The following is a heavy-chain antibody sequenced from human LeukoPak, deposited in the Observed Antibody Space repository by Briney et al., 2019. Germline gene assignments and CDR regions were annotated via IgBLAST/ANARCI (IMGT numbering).Heavy chain of an antibody. Sequence: GGSLRLTCAASGFTFSSYWMHWVRQAPGMGLVWVSRINSDGSSTSYADSVKGRFTISRDNAKNSLYLQMNSLRAEDTAVYYCARDPGRNIAAAAQPLDYWGQGTLVTVSS. CDR1: GFTFSSYW. D-gene: IGHD6-13*01. CDR3: ARDPGRNIAAAAQPLDY. V-gene: IGHV3-74*01. J-gene: IGHJ4*02. CDR2: INSDGSST.